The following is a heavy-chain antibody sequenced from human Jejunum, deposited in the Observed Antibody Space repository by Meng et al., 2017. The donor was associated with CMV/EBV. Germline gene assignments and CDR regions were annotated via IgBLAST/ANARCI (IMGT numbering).Heavy chain of an antibody. J-gene: IGHJ4*02. Sequence: QVQRQASGPGLVKPSGTLSRTCDVSGGSSRNDQWGSWVRQAPGKGLEWIGEIYHSGRTNYNPSVKSRVSMSVDKSQNHFSLRLSSVTAADTAVYYCTTLYGDSISWGQGTLVTVSS. CDR1: GGSSRNDQW. V-gene: IGHV4-4*02. CDR2: IYHSGRT. D-gene: IGHD4-17*01. CDR3: TTLYGDSIS.